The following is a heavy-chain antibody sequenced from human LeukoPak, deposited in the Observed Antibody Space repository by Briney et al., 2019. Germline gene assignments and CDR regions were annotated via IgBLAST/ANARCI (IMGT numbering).Heavy chain of an antibody. J-gene: IGHJ4*02. Sequence: GGSLRLSCAASGFTFSSYSMNWVRQAPGKGLEWVSSISSSSSYIYYADSVKGRFTISRDNAKNSLYLQMNSLRAEDTAVYYCARGLAAAGLYFDYWGQGTLVTVSS. CDR1: GFTFSSYS. D-gene: IGHD6-13*01. CDR2: ISSSSSYI. V-gene: IGHV3-21*01. CDR3: ARGLAAAGLYFDY.